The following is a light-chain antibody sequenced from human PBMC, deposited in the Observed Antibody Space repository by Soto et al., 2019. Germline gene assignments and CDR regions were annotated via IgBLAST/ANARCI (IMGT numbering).Light chain of an antibody. CDR1: QSVSSSY. Sequence: EIVMTQSPATLSVSPGERATLSCRASQSVSSSYLAWYQQKPGQAPRLLIYGASSRATGIPDRFSGSGSGTAFTLTISSLQPDDFATYYCQQYDSYSPLTFGGGTKVDIK. CDR2: GAS. CDR3: QQYDSYSPLT. V-gene: IGKV3-20*01. J-gene: IGKJ4*01.